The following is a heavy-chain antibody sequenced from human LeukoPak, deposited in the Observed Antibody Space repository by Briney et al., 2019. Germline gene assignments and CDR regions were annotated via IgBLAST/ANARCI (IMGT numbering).Heavy chain of an antibody. CDR1: GFTFSDAW. D-gene: IGHD3-10*01. Sequence: NPGGSLRLSCAASGFTFSDAWMSWVRQAPGKGLEWVGPTKSKIDGETTDYVAPVDGRFTISREHSKDTVYLQMNSLKIEDTAVYYCTTDALLWQTAVDVSGQGTTVTVSS. V-gene: IGHV3-15*01. J-gene: IGHJ6*02. CDR2: TKSKIDGETT. CDR3: TTDALLWQTAVDV.